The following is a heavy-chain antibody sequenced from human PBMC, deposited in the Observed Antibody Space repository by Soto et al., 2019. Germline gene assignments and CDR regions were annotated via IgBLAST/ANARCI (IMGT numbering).Heavy chain of an antibody. D-gene: IGHD2-15*01. J-gene: IGHJ4*02. Sequence: QVQLVQSGAEVKKPGSSVKVSCKASGGTFSSYAISWVRQAPGQGLEWMGGIIPIFGTANYAQKFQGRVTITAGESTSTAYMELSSLRSEDTAVYYCARTIRYCSGGSCYSYFDYWGQGTLVTVSS. CDR2: IIPIFGTA. CDR3: ARTIRYCSGGSCYSYFDY. CDR1: GGTFSSYA. V-gene: IGHV1-69*01.